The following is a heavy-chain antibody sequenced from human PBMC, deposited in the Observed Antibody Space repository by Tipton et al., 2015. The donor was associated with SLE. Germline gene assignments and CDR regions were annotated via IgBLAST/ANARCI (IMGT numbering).Heavy chain of an antibody. CDR3: ARLSERAFDY. Sequence: TLSLTCAVYGGSFSGYYWSWIRQPPGKGLEWIGSVYAAGTPDTTDYNPSLKSRVTISVDTSKNQFSLNLSSVTAADTAVYYCARLSERAFDYWGQGTLVTVSS. V-gene: IGHV4-34*01. CDR1: GGSFSGYY. CDR2: VYAAGTPDTT. J-gene: IGHJ4*02. D-gene: IGHD2-2*01.